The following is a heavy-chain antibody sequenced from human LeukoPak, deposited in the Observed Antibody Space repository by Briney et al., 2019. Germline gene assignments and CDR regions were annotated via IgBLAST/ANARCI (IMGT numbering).Heavy chain of an antibody. CDR2: ISAYNGNT. CDR3: ARDLTYYDILTGPLDFDY. Sequence: ASVKVSCKASGYTFTIYYIHWVRQAPGQGLEWMGWISAYNGNTNYAQKLQGRVTMTTDTSTSTAYMELRSLRSDDTAVYYCARDLTYYDILTGPLDFDYWGQGTLVTVSS. D-gene: IGHD3-9*01. V-gene: IGHV1-18*04. CDR1: GYTFTIYY. J-gene: IGHJ4*02.